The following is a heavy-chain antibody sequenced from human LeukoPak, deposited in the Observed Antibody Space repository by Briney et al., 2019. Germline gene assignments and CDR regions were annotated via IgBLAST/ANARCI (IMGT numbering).Heavy chain of an antibody. J-gene: IGHJ4*02. D-gene: IGHD6-13*01. CDR1: GGSISSSSYY. Sequence: SETLSLTCTVSGGSISSSSYYWGWIRQPPGKGLEWIGSIYYSGSTYYNPSLKSRVTISVDTSKNQFSLKLSSVTAADTAVYYCARRLGIAAAGAFDYWGQGTLVTVSS. CDR3: ARRLGIAAAGAFDY. CDR2: IYYSGST. V-gene: IGHV4-39*01.